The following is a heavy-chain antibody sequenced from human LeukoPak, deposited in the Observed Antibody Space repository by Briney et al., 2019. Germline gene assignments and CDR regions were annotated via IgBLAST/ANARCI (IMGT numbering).Heavy chain of an antibody. J-gene: IGHJ4*02. V-gene: IGHV3-30*02. CDR2: IRYDGSNK. CDR3: GKDSLTPVLGPFDY. Sequence: PGGSLRLSCAASGFTFSDYGMHWVRQAPGKGLEWVAFIRYDGSNKYYADSVKGRFTISRDNSKNTLFPQMNSLRAEDTAVYYCGKDSLTPVLGPFDYWGQGPLVTVSS. D-gene: IGHD4-23*01. CDR1: GFTFSDYG.